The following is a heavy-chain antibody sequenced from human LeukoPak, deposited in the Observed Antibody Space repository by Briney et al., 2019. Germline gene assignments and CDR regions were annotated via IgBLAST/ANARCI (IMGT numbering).Heavy chain of an antibody. Sequence: ASVKVSCKASGGTFSSYAISWVRQAPGQGLEWMGRIIPILGIANYAQKFQGRVTITADKSTSTAYMELSSLSSEDTAVYYCARRAGATSFDPWGQGTLVTVSS. D-gene: IGHD1-26*01. CDR3: ARRAGATSFDP. J-gene: IGHJ5*02. CDR1: GGTFSSYA. V-gene: IGHV1-69*04. CDR2: IIPILGIA.